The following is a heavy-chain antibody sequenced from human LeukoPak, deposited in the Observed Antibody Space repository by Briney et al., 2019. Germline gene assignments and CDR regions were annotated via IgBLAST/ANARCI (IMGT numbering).Heavy chain of an antibody. CDR1: GYTFTSYY. J-gene: IGHJ4*02. CDR2: INTNTGNP. Sequence: ASVKVSCKASGYTFTSYYMHWVRQAPGQGLEWMGWINTNTGNPTYAQGFTGRFVFSLDTSVSTAYLQISSLKAEDTAVYYCAREITIFGVVTWVMDYWGQGTLVTVSS. D-gene: IGHD3-3*01. CDR3: AREITIFGVVTWVMDY. V-gene: IGHV7-4-1*02.